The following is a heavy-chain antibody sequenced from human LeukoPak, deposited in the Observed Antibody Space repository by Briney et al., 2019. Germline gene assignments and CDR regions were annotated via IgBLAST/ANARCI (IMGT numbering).Heavy chain of an antibody. CDR2: LTTDGGST. CDR1: GFTFRNYD. Sequence: GGSLRPSCAASGFTFRNYDMSWVRQAPGKGLEWVSSLTTDGGSTEYADSVKGRFTISRDNSKNTLYLQMNSLRAEDTALYYCAKSLVRWAFDYWGQGTLVTVSS. D-gene: IGHD1-26*01. J-gene: IGHJ4*02. V-gene: IGHV3-23*01. CDR3: AKSLVRWAFDY.